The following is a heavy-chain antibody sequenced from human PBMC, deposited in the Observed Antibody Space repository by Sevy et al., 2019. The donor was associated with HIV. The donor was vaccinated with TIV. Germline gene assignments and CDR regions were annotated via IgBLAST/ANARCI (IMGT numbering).Heavy chain of an antibody. CDR2: IYWDDDE. D-gene: IGHD3-10*01. V-gene: IGHV2-5*02. CDR1: GFSVSTGGVG. Sequence: SGPTLVNPTQTLTLTCTVSGFSVSTGGVGVAWIRQPPGKALEWLALIYWDDDERYRPSLKSRLTITKDTSKNQVILTMTNMDPVDTATYYCAHVEYEIRGTLFHSWGQGILVTVSS. CDR3: AHVEYEIRGTLFHS. J-gene: IGHJ4*02.